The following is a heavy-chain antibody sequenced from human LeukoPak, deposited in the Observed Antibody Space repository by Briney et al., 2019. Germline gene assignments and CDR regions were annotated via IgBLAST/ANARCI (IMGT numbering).Heavy chain of an antibody. CDR2: IYYSGST. CDR1: GDSISSSSFY. Sequence: SETLSLTCTVSGDSISSSSFYWGWIRQPPGKGLEWIGSIYYSGSTYYDPSLKSRVTISVDTSKNQFSLKLSSVTAADTAVYYCARLRGYTSSARGYVEYWGQGTLATVSS. CDR3: ARLRGYTSSARGYVEY. V-gene: IGHV4-39*01. J-gene: IGHJ4*02. D-gene: IGHD6-13*01.